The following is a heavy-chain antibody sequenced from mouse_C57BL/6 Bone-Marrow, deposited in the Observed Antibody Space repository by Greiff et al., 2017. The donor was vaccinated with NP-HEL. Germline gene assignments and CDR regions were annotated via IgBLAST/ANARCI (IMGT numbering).Heavy chain of an antibody. CDR3: ARHCGNYERAMDY. J-gene: IGHJ4*01. D-gene: IGHD2-1*01. Sequence: VQLVESGPGLVAPSQSLSITCTVSGFSLTSYGVHWVRQPPGKGLEWLVVIWSDGSTTYNSALKSRLSISKDNSKSQVFLKMNSLQTNDTAMYYCARHCGNYERAMDYWGQGTSVTVSS. CDR2: IWSDGST. CDR1: GFSLTSYG. V-gene: IGHV2-6-1*01.